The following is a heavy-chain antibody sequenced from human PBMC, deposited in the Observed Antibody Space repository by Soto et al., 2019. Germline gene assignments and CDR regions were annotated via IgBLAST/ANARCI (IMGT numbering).Heavy chain of an antibody. Sequence: ESGGGVVQPGRSLRLSCAASGFTFSTYAMHWVRRAPGKGLEWVAVISYDGTNKDYADSVKGRFTISRDNSKNTLYLQMNSLRAEDTAVYYCARDPRYYDILTGYDIAYYFDYWGQGTLVTVSS. CDR1: GFTFSTYA. V-gene: IGHV3-30-3*01. J-gene: IGHJ4*02. CDR3: ARDPRYYDILTGYDIAYYFDY. D-gene: IGHD3-9*01. CDR2: ISYDGTNK.